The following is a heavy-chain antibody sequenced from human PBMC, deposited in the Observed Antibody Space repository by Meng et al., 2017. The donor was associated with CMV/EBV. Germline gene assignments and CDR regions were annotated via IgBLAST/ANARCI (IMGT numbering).Heavy chain of an antibody. D-gene: IGHD2-2*02. CDR1: YS. J-gene: IGHJ4*02. CDR2: INAGNGDT. V-gene: IGHV1-3*01. CDR3: ARTRTYCASTSCYTGGYYFDY. Sequence: YSIHVVRQAPGQRLEWMGWINAGNGDTKSSQKFQGRLTITRDSSASTVYMELSSVRFEDTAVYYCARTRTYCASTSCYTGGYYFDYWGQGTLVTVSS.